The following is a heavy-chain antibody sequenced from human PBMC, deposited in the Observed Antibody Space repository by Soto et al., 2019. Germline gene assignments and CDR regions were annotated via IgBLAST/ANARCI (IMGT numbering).Heavy chain of an antibody. CDR2: IYYSGST. V-gene: IGHV4-59*01. CDR1: GGSISNYY. Sequence: SETLSLTCTVSGGSISNYYWSWIRQPPGKGLEWIGYIYYSGSTNYNPSLKSRVTISVDTSKNQFSLKLSSVTAADTAVYHCARLITFGGVIVHGAFDIWGQGTMVTVSS. J-gene: IGHJ3*02. D-gene: IGHD3-16*02. CDR3: ARLITFGGVIVHGAFDI.